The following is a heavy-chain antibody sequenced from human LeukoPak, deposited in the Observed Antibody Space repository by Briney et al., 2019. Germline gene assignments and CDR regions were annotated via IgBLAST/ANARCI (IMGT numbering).Heavy chain of an antibody. Sequence: PGGSLRLSCGASGFTFSNAWMSWVRRAPGKGLEWVGRIKSRTDGGTTDYAAPVKGRFTILREDSKNTLYLQMNSLKTEDTAVYYCTTDKLPNTAVAGIEDYWGQGTLVTVSS. CDR2: IKSRTDGGTT. CDR1: GFTFSNAW. V-gene: IGHV3-15*01. D-gene: IGHD6-19*01. J-gene: IGHJ4*02. CDR3: TTDKLPNTAVAGIEDY.